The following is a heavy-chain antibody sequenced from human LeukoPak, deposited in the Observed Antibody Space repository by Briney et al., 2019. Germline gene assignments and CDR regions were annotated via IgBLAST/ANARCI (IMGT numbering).Heavy chain of an antibody. Sequence: ASVKVSCKASGYTFTSYAMHWVRQAPGQRPEWMGRLNAVNGNTKYSQKFQGRVTITRDTSASTAYMELSSLRSEDTAVYYCARDGATEGYYYFDFWGQGTLVTVSS. CDR2: LNAVNGNT. CDR3: ARDGATEGYYYFDF. CDR1: GYTFTSYA. J-gene: IGHJ4*02. D-gene: IGHD1-26*01. V-gene: IGHV1-3*01.